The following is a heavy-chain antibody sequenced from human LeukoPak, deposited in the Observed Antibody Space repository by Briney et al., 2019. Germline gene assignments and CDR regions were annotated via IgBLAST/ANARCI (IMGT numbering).Heavy chain of an antibody. CDR1: GYTFTSYD. CDR2: MSPNSGDT. V-gene: IGHV1-8*01. Sequence: ASVKVSCKASGYTFTSYDFNWVRQATGQRPEWMGWMSPNSGDTGYAQKFQDRVTMTRDTSISTAYMELSRLRSDDTAVCYCARAGSNSHYYDSSGYYYFDYWGQGTLVTVSS. CDR3: ARAGSNSHYYDSSGYYYFDY. D-gene: IGHD3-22*01. J-gene: IGHJ4*02.